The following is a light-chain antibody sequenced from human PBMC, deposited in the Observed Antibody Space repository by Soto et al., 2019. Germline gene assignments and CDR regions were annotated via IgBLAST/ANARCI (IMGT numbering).Light chain of an antibody. V-gene: IGKV3D-15*01. Sequence: IVLTPCPRTVSLSPGARASLSSRAXQSLRSTSLAWYQQKPGQATRLLXXGASTRAADIPDRFIGSGSGTEFTLTISSLQSEDFAVYYCQQYNDWPSHIAVGPGTKVDIK. CDR3: QQYNDWPSHIA. CDR1: QSLRST. J-gene: IGKJ3*01. CDR2: GAS.